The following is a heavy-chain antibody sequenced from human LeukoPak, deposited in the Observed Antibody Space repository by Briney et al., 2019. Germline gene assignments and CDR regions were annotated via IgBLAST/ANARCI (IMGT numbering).Heavy chain of an antibody. CDR3: ARPETQYSSGLDGFDI. CDR2: ISGSGGST. J-gene: IGHJ3*02. D-gene: IGHD6-19*01. V-gene: IGHV3-23*01. Sequence: GGSLRLSCAASGFTFSSYAMSWGRQAPGKGLEWVSAISGSGGSTYYADSVKGRFTTSRDNSKNTLYLQMNSLRTEDTAVYYCARPETQYSSGLDGFDIWGRGPMVPVSS. CDR1: GFTFSSYA.